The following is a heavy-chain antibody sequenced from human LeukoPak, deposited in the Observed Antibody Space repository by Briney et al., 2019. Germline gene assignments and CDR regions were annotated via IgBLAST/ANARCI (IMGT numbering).Heavy chain of an antibody. D-gene: IGHD2-15*01. V-gene: IGHV3-15*01. CDR1: GFTFSNAW. CDR3: TTSHGPRTYCSGGSCGGWFDP. Sequence: PGGSLRLSCAASGFTFSNAWMSWVRQAPGKGLEWVGRIKSKTDGGTTDYAAPVKGRFTISRDDSKNTLYLQMNSLKTEDTAVYYCTTSHGPRTYCSGGSCGGWFDPWGQGTLVTVSS. J-gene: IGHJ5*02. CDR2: IKSKTDGGTT.